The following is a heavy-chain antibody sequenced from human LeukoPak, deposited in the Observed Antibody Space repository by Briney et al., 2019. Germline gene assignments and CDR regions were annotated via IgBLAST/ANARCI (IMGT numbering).Heavy chain of an antibody. J-gene: IGHJ5*02. D-gene: IGHD6-19*01. CDR2: INPNSGGT. V-gene: IGHV1-2*02. Sequence: ASVKVSCKASGYTFTGYYLHWVRQAPGQGLEWMGWINPNSGGTNYAQTFQGRVTMTRDTSISTAYMELSRLRSDDTAVYYCARGGSSGWYVQNYFDPWGQGTLVTVSS. CDR1: GYTFTGYY. CDR3: ARGGSSGWYVQNYFDP.